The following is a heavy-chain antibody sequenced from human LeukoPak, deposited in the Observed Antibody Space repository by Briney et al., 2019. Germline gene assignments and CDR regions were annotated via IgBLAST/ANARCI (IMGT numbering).Heavy chain of an antibody. CDR1: GFTFSSYA. D-gene: IGHD2-15*01. V-gene: IGHV3-30-3*01. J-gene: IGHJ4*02. CDR3: ARDRAAPGYFDY. CDR2: ISYDGSNK. Sequence: GGSLRLSCAASGFTFSSYAMHWVRQAPGKGLEWVAAISYDGSNKYYADSVKGRFTISRDNSKNALYLQMNSLRAEDTAVYYCARDRAAPGYFDYWGQGTLVTVSS.